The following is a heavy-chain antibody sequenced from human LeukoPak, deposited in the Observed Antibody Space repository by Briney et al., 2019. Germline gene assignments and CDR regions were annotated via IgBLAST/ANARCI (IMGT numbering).Heavy chain of an antibody. CDR3: ARARIAAAGWFDP. D-gene: IGHD6-13*01. CDR1: GFTFSDYY. J-gene: IGHJ5*02. Sequence: KPGGSLRLSCAASGFTFSDYYMSWIRQAPGKGLEWVSYISSSGSTIYYADSVKGRFTISRDNSKNTLYLQMNSLRAEDTAVYYCARARIAAAGWFDPWGQGTLVTVSS. CDR2: ISSSGSTI. V-gene: IGHV3-11*04.